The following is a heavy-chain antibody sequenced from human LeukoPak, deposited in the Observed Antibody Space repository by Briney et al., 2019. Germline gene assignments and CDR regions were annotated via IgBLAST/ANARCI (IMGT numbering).Heavy chain of an antibody. V-gene: IGHV4-34*01. CDR1: GGSFSGYY. CDR3: ARGAITIFGVVIPLDY. Sequence: PSETLSLTCAVYGGSFSGYYWSWIRQPPGKGLEWIGEINHSGSTNYNPSLKSRVTISVDTSKNQFSLKLSSVTAADTAVYYCARGAITIFGVVIPLDYWGQGTLVTVSS. D-gene: IGHD3-3*01. CDR2: INHSGST. J-gene: IGHJ4*02.